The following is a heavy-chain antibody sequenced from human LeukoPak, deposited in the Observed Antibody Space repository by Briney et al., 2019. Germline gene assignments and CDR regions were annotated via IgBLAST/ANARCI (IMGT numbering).Heavy chain of an antibody. D-gene: IGHD5-18*01. CDR1: GYSFTNYW. CDR3: ATVDTAMVDEFDV. V-gene: IGHV5-51*01. CDR2: IYPGDSDT. J-gene: IGHJ3*01. Sequence: TGESLKISCKGSGYSFTNYWIGWVRQMPGKGLEWMGIIYPGDSDTRYSPSFQGQVTISADKSISSAYLQWSSLKASDTAMYYCATVDTAMVDEFDVWGQGTMVTVSS.